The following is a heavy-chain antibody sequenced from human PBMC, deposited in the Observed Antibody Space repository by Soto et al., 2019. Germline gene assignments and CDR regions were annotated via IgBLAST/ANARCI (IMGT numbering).Heavy chain of an antibody. D-gene: IGHD2-15*01. CDR2: ISSSSSYT. CDR3: ARDWELYCSGGSCYPTSWFDP. V-gene: IGHV3-11*06. J-gene: IGHJ5*02. CDR1: GFTFSDYY. Sequence: GGSLRLSCAASGFTFSDYYMSWIRQAPGKGLEWVSYISSSSSYTNYADSVKGRFTISRDNAKNSLYLQMNSLRAEDTAVYYCARDWELYCSGGSCYPTSWFDPWGQGTLVTVSS.